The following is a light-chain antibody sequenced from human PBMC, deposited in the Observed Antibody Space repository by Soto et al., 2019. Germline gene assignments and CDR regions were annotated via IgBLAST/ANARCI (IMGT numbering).Light chain of an antibody. J-gene: IGLJ1*01. CDR2: DVS. Sequence: QSALTQPASVSGSPGQSITISCTGTSSDVGGYNYVSWYQQHPGKAPKLMIYDVSNRPSVVSNRFSGSKSGNTASLTISGLQAEDEADYYGSSYTSSSTLLYVFGTGTKVTGL. V-gene: IGLV2-14*01. CDR1: SSDVGGYNY. CDR3: SSYTSSSTLLYV.